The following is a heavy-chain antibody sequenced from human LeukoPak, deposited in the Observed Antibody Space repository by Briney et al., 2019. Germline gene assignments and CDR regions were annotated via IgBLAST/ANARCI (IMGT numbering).Heavy chain of an antibody. CDR2: IYTSGST. CDR1: GGSISSGSYY. J-gene: IGHJ6*03. CDR3: ARDIVVVVAAQYYYYYMDV. Sequence: SQTLSLTCTVSGGSISSGSYYWSWIRQPAGKGLEWIGRIYTSGSTNYNPSLKSRVTISVDTSKNQFSLKLSSVTAADTAVYCCARDIVVVVAAQYYYYYMDVWGKGTTVTVSS. V-gene: IGHV4-61*02. D-gene: IGHD2-15*01.